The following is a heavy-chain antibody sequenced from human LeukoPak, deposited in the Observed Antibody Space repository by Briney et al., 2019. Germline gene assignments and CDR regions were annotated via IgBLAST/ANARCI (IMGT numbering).Heavy chain of an antibody. CDR1: GFTFKTYA. CDR2: ISGSGEST. D-gene: IGHD3-22*01. J-gene: IGHJ4*02. V-gene: IGHV3-23*01. Sequence: GGSLRLSCAASGFTFKTYAMTWVRQAPGKGLEWVSGISGSGESTYYADSVKGRFTISRDNSKNTLYLQMNSLRAEDTAVYYCAKEGYYYDSSGYYIKTWGQGTLVTVSS. CDR3: AKEGYYYDSSGYYIKT.